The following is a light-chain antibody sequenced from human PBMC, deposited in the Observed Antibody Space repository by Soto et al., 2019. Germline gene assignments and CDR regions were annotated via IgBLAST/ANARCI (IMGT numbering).Light chain of an antibody. CDR2: DNN. CDR3: QSYDSRLSGWV. CDR1: SSNNGAGYD. J-gene: IGLJ3*02. Sequence: QSVLTQPPSVSGAPGQRVTISCTGSSSNNGAGYDVHWYQQLPGTAPKLLTYDNNNRPSGVPDRFSGSKSGTSASLAITGLQAEDEADYYCQSYDSRLSGWVFGGGTKVTVL. V-gene: IGLV1-40*01.